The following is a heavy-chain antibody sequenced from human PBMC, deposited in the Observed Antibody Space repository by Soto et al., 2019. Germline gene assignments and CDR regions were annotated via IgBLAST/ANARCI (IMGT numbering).Heavy chain of an antibody. V-gene: IGHV1-18*01. CDR1: GYTFTSYG. Sequence: ASVKVSCKASGYTFTSYGISWVRQAPGQGLEWMGWISAYNGNTNYAQKLQGRVTMTTDTSTSTAYMELRSLRSDDTAVYYCARDREHPGLMIVDAFDIWGQGTMVTVSS. D-gene: IGHD3-22*01. J-gene: IGHJ3*02. CDR2: ISAYNGNT. CDR3: ARDREHPGLMIVDAFDI.